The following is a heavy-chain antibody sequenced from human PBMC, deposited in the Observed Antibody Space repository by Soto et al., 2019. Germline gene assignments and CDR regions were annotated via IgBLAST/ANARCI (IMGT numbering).Heavy chain of an antibody. V-gene: IGHV1-69*13. CDR1: GGTFSSYA. Sequence: GASVKVSCKASGGTFSSYAISWVRQAPGQGLEWMGGIIPIFGTANYAQKFQGRVTITADESTSTAYMELSSLRSEDTAVYYCARDAYSSSWYGGKDAFDIWGQGTMVTVSS. CDR2: IIPIFGTA. D-gene: IGHD6-13*01. CDR3: ARDAYSSSWYGGKDAFDI. J-gene: IGHJ3*02.